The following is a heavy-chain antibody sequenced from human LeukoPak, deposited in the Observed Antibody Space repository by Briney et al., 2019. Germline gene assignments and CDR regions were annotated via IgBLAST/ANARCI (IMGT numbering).Heavy chain of an antibody. V-gene: IGHV3-21*01. Sequence: PGGSLRLSCAASGFTFSSYSMNWVRQAPGKGLEWVSSISSSSSYIYYADSVKGRFTISRDNAKNSLYLQMNSLRAEDTAVYYCARLGWELGAAFDIWGQGTMVTVSS. D-gene: IGHD1-26*01. CDR1: GFTFSSYS. J-gene: IGHJ3*02. CDR2: ISSSSSYI. CDR3: ARLGWELGAAFDI.